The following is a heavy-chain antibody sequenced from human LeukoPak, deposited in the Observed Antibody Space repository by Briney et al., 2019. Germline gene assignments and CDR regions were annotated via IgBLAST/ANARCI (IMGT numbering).Heavy chain of an antibody. D-gene: IGHD2-15*01. CDR2: IYPVDSDT. CDR3: ATLWGYCSGGSCYSFDNWFDP. CDR1: GYSFTSYW. V-gene: IGHV5-51*01. Sequence: GESLKISCKGSGYSFTSYWIGWVRQMPGKGLEWLGIIYPVDSDTRYSPSFQGQVTISADKSISTASLQWSSLKASDTAMYYCATLWGYCSGGSCYSFDNWFDPWGQGTLVAVSS. J-gene: IGHJ5*02.